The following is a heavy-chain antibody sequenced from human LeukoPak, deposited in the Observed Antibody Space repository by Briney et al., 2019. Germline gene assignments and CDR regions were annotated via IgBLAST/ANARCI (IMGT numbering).Heavy chain of an antibody. D-gene: IGHD3-22*01. CDR2: IYYSGST. J-gene: IGHJ5*02. V-gene: IGHV4-39*01. CDR1: GGSTSSSSYY. Sequence: KPSETLSLTCTVSGGSTSSSSYYWGWIRQPPGKGLEWIGSIYYSGSTYYNPSLKSRVTISVDTSKNQFSLKLSSVTAADTAVYYCARADSSGYDNWFDPWGQGTLVTVSS. CDR3: ARADSSGYDNWFDP.